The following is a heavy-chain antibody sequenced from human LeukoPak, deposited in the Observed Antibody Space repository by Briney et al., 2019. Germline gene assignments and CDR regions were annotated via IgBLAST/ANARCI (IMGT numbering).Heavy chain of an antibody. D-gene: IGHD3-9*01. CDR2: IYTSGST. J-gene: IGHJ3*02. Sequence: SETLSLTCTVSGGSISSGSYYWSWIRQPAGKGLEWIGRIYTSGSTNYNPSLKRRVTISVDTSKNQFSLKLSSVTAADTAVYYCARIRYFDWLSRFDDAFDIWGQGTMVTVSS. CDR3: ARIRYFDWLSRFDDAFDI. CDR1: GGSISSGSYY. V-gene: IGHV4-61*02.